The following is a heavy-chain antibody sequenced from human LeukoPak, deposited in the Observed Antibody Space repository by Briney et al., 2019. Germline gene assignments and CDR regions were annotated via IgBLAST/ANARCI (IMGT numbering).Heavy chain of an antibody. V-gene: IGHV1-18*04. J-gene: IGHJ5*02. Sequence: ASVKVSCKASGYTFTSYGISWVRQAPGQGLEWMGWISAYNGNTNYAQKLQGRVTMTTDTSTSTAYMELRSLRSDDTAVYYCARARDPWAPNWFDPWGQGTLATVSS. CDR3: ARARDPWAPNWFDP. CDR2: ISAYNGNT. CDR1: GYTFTSYG. D-gene: IGHD7-27*01.